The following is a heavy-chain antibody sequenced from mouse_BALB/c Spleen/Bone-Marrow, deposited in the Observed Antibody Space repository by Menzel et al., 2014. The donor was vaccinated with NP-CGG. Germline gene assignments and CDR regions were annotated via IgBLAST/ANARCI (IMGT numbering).Heavy chain of an antibody. Sequence: EVKLQESGPGLVKPSQSLSLTCSVTGYSIXSGYYWNWIRQFPGNKLEWMGYKSYDGSNNYNPSLKNRMSITRDTSKNQFFLKLNSVTTEDTGTYYCARDRGHYFDYWGQGTTLTVSS. V-gene: IGHV3-6*02. CDR2: KSYDGSN. D-gene: IGHD3-1*01. J-gene: IGHJ2*01. CDR1: GYSIXSGYY. CDR3: ARDRGHYFDY.